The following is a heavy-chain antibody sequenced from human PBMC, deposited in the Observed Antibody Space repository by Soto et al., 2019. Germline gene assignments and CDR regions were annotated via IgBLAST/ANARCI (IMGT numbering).Heavy chain of an antibody. V-gene: IGHV4-59*08. CDR1: GGTISSWY. CDR3: ARRYGSAIDY. D-gene: IGHD1-26*01. Sequence: SETLSLTCTVSGGTISSWYWSWIRQPPGKGLEWIGYIYYSGSTNCNPSLKSRVTISEDTPKNQFSLKLSSVTAADTAVYYCARRYGSAIDYWGQGTLVTVSS. J-gene: IGHJ4*02. CDR2: IYYSGST.